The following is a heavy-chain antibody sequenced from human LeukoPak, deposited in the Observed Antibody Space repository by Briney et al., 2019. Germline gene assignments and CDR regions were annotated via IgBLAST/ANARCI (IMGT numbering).Heavy chain of an antibody. D-gene: IGHD6-6*01. Sequence: GESLKISCKGSGYSFPSYWIAWVRQMPGKGLEWMGIIFPGDSDTRYSPSFQGQVTISADKSNSTAYLQWSSLKASDTAMYYCARQPYTSSSLIDYWGQGTLVTVSS. CDR3: ARQPYTSSSLIDY. CDR2: IFPGDSDT. CDR1: GYSFPSYW. J-gene: IGHJ4*02. V-gene: IGHV5-51*01.